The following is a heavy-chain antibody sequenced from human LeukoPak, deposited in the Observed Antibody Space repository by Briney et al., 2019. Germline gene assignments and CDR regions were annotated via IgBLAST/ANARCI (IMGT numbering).Heavy chain of an antibody. CDR1: GGSISSSSYY. Sequence: PSETLSLTCTVSGGSISSSSYYWGWIRQPPGKGLEWIGSIYYSGSTYYSPSLKSRVTISVDTSKNQFSLKLSSVTAADTAVYYCARLSLLMVRGVFDYWGQGTLVTVSS. V-gene: IGHV4-39*01. CDR3: ARLSLLMVRGVFDY. J-gene: IGHJ4*02. D-gene: IGHD3-10*01. CDR2: IYYSGST.